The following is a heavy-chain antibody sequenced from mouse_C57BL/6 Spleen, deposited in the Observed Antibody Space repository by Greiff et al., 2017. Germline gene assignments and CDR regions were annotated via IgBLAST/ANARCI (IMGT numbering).Heavy chain of an antibody. Sequence: EVQLVESGGGLVQPGGSLSLSCAASGFTFTDYYMSWVRQPPGKALEWLGFIRNKANGYTTEYSASVKGRFTISRDNSQSILDLQMNALRTEDSATYYCARSELGRAWFADWGQGTLVTVSA. D-gene: IGHD4-1*01. CDR1: GFTFTDYY. CDR2: IRNKANGYTT. V-gene: IGHV7-3*01. J-gene: IGHJ3*01. CDR3: ARSELGRAWFAD.